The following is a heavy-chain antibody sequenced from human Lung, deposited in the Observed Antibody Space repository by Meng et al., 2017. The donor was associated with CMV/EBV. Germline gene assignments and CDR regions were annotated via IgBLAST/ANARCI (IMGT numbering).Heavy chain of an antibody. V-gene: IGHV3-23*01. D-gene: IGHD6-6*01. J-gene: IGHJ4*02. CDR3: AKSSLVGPRLHFDY. CDR2: ISDVGDGT. Sequence: GEXXKISCAASGFTFSTYAMSWVRQSPGKGLEWVSTISDVGDGTYYADSVKGRFTISRDNSKNTLYLQMNSLRADDTAVYYCAKSSLVGPRLHFDYWGQGTLVTVSS. CDR1: GFTFSTYA.